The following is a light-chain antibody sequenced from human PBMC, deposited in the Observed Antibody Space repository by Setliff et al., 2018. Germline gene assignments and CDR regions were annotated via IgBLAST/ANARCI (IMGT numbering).Light chain of an antibody. V-gene: IGLV2-8*01. CDR1: SSDVGGYNY. CDR2: EVS. CDR3: SSYAGSNNPYV. J-gene: IGLJ1*01. Sequence: QSVLARPPSASGSPGQSVTISCTGTSSDVGGYNYVSWYQQHPGKAPKLMIYEVSKRPSGVPDRSSGSKSGNTASLTVSGLQAEDEADYYCSSYAGSNNPYVFGTGTKVTVL.